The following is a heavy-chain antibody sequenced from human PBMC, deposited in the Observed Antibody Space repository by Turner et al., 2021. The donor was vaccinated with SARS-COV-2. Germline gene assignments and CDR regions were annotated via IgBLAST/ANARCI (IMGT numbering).Heavy chain of an antibody. V-gene: IGHV3-23*01. D-gene: IGHD3-22*01. CDR2: ISGSGGTT. Sequence: EVQLLASGGGLVQPGGSLSLSCSASGFTFSSYAMSWVRQAPGKGLEWVSAISGSGGTTYDADSVKGRFTISRDNSKNTLYLQMNSLRAEDTAVYYCAKADRVMIVVVITLFDYWGQGTLVTVSS. CDR1: GFTFSSYA. J-gene: IGHJ4*02. CDR3: AKADRVMIVVVITLFDY.